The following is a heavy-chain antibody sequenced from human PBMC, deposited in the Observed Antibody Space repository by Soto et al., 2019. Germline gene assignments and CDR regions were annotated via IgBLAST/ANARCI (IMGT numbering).Heavy chain of an antibody. CDR2: ISYDGSNK. Sequence: GGSLRLSCAASGFTFSSYAMHWVRQAPGKGLEWVAVISYDGSNKYYADSVKGRFTISRDNSKNTLYLQMNSLRAEDTAVYYCARLESYGRDYYYYGMDVWGQGTTVTVSS. CDR3: ARLESYGRDYYYYGMDV. J-gene: IGHJ6*02. V-gene: IGHV3-30-3*01. D-gene: IGHD4-17*01. CDR1: GFTFSSYA.